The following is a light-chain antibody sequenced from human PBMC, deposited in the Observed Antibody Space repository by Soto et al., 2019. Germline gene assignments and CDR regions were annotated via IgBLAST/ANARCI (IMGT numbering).Light chain of an antibody. V-gene: IGLV2-14*01. Sequence: QSVLTQPASVSGSPGQSITISCTGTSSDVGGYNYVSWYQQHPGKAPKLMIYDVSNRPSGVSNRFSGSKSGNTASLTISGLQAEDEADYYCSSYTSSSLTVFGTGTKHTVL. CDR2: DVS. CDR3: SSYTSSSLTV. CDR1: SSDVGGYNY. J-gene: IGLJ1*01.